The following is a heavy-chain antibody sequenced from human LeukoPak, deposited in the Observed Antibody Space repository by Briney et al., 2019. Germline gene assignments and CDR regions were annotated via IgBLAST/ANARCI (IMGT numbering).Heavy chain of an antibody. V-gene: IGHV3-23*01. CDR2: IRGSGGST. D-gene: IGHD3-22*01. CDR3: AISGLLLHRDAFDF. Sequence: GGSLRLSCAASGFTFSSYAMSWVRQARGKGLEWVSDIRGSGGSTYYADSVKGRFTISRDNSKNKLYLQMNSVRAEDTAVYYCAISGLLLHRDAFDFWLQGTKVTVCS. J-gene: IGHJ3*01. CDR1: GFTFSSYA.